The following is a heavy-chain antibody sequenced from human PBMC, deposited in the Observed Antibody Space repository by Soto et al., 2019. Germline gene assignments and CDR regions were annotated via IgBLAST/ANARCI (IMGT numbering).Heavy chain of an antibody. V-gene: IGHV3-23*01. J-gene: IGHJ4*02. CDR3: AKDGSDRPIDY. CDR2: ASATGGSV. CDR1: GFTFSAYA. Sequence: EVQLRESGGGLIRPGGSLRLSCAASGFTFSAYAMHWVLQAPGKGLEWVSAASATGGSVYYADAVKGRFTISRDDSKNTLYLQLSRLRAEDTAIYYCAKDGSDRPIDYWGQGTLVTVSA. D-gene: IGHD2-15*01.